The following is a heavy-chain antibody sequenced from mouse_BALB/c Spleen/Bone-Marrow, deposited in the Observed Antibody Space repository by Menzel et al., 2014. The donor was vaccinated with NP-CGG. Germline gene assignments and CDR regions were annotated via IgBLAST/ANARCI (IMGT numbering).Heavy chain of an antibody. CDR1: GFDLSRYW. D-gene: IGHD2-3*01. CDR3: ARLGYYGGFAY. J-gene: IGHJ3*01. V-gene: IGHV4-1*02. Sequence: EVMLVESGGGLVQPGGSLKLSCAASGFDLSRYWMSWVRQAPGKGLEWIGEINPDSSTINYTPSLKDKFIISRDNAKNTLYLQMSKVRSEDTALYYCARLGYYGGFAYWGQGTLVTVSA. CDR2: INPDSSTI.